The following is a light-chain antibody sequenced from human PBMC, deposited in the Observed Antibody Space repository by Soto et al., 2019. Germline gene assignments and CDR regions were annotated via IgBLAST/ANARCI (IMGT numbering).Light chain of an antibody. CDR1: QSVSSY. V-gene: IGKV3-11*01. CDR3: QQRSTEGLT. J-gene: IGKJ4*01. Sequence: EIVLTQSPATLSLSPGERATLSCRASQSVSSYLAWYQQKPGQAPRLLIYDASNRATGIPARFSGSGSGTDFTLTISSLEPEDCAVYYWQQRSTEGLTFGGGTKVELK. CDR2: DAS.